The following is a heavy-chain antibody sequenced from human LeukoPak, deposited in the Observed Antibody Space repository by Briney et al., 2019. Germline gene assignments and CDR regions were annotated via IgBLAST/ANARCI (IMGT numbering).Heavy chain of an antibody. CDR2: ISAYNGNT. D-gene: IGHD1-1*01. Sequence: GASVKASCKASGYTFTSYGISWVRQAPGQGLEWMGWISAYNGNTNYAQKLQGRVTMTTDTSTSTAYMELRSLRSDDPAVYYCAHLERRGADAFDIWGQGTMVTVSS. CDR1: GYTFTSYG. J-gene: IGHJ3*02. CDR3: AHLERRGADAFDI. V-gene: IGHV1-18*01.